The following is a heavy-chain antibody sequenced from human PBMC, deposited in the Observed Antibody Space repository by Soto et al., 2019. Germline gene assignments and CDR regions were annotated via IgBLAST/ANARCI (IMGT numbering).Heavy chain of an antibody. CDR1: GGTFSSYA. V-gene: IGHV1-69*01. CDR2: IIPIFGTA. CDR3: ARSANYGMDV. J-gene: IGHJ6*02. Sequence: SVEVYCKASGGTFSSYAISWVRQAPGQGLEWMGGIIPIFGTANYAQKFQGRVTITADESTSTAYMELSSLRSEDTAVYYCARSANYGMDVWGQGTTVTVSS.